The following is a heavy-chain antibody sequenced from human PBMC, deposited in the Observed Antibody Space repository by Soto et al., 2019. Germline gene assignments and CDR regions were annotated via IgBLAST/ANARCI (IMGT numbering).Heavy chain of an antibody. CDR1: GGSISSYY. Sequence: SETLSLTCTVSGGSISSYYWSWIRQPPGTGLEWIGYVYYSGSTNYNPSLKSRVTISLDTSKNQFSLKLTSVTAADTAVYYCAGGSGSYWQVYWGQGTLVTVSS. CDR3: AGGSGSYWQVY. CDR2: VYYSGST. J-gene: IGHJ4*02. V-gene: IGHV4-59*01. D-gene: IGHD3-10*01.